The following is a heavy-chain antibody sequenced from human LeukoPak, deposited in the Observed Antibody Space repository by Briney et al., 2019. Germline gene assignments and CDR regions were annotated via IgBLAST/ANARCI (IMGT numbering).Heavy chain of an antibody. V-gene: IGHV1-8*01. D-gene: IGHD2-15*01. CDR3: ASSPGGTLHPADMDV. CDR1: GYTFTSYD. J-gene: IGHJ6*03. CDR2: MNPNSGNT. Sequence: ASVKVSCKASGYTFTSYDINWVRQATGQGLEWMGWMNPNSGNTGYAQKFQGRVTMTRNTSIITAYMEPSSLRSEDTAVYYCASSPGGTLHPADMDVWGKGTTVTVSS.